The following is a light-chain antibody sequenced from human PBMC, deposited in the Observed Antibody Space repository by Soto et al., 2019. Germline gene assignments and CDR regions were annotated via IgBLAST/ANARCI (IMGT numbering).Light chain of an antibody. Sequence: EIVMTQSPATLSVSPGERATISCRASQSVSSNLAWYQQKPGQAPRLLIYGASIRATGIPARFSGSGSGTEFTLTISSLQSEDFAVYYCQQYNNWPPLTFGGGTKVDIK. J-gene: IGKJ4*01. V-gene: IGKV3D-15*01. CDR3: QQYNNWPPLT. CDR1: QSVSSN. CDR2: GAS.